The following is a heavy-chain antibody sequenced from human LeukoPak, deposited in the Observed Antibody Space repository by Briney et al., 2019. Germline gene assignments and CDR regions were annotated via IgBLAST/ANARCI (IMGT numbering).Heavy chain of an antibody. Sequence: PGGSLRLSCAASGFTFESYWMHWVRQAPGKGLVWVSRINTDGSSTSYADSVKGRFTISRDNAKNSLYLQMNSLRAEDTAVYYCARGSLGSTSPINWFDPWGQGTLVTVSS. V-gene: IGHV3-74*01. J-gene: IGHJ5*02. CDR1: GFTFESYW. CDR2: INTDGSST. CDR3: ARGSLGSTSPINWFDP. D-gene: IGHD2-2*01.